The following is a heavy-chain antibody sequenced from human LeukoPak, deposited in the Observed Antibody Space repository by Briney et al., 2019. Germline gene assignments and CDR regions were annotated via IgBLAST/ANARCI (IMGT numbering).Heavy chain of an antibody. Sequence: ASVKVSCKASGYTFTSYGISWVRQAPGQGLEWMGWISAYNGNTNYAQKLQGRVTMTTDTSTSTAYMELRSLRSDDTAVSYCARIGYVWGSSWPNYFDYWGQGTLVTVSS. CDR2: ISAYNGNT. D-gene: IGHD3-16*01. CDR1: GYTFTSYG. J-gene: IGHJ4*02. CDR3: ARIGYVWGSSWPNYFDY. V-gene: IGHV1-18*01.